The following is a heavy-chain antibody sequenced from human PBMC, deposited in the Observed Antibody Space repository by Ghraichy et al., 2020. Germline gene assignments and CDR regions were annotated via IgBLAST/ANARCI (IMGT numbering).Heavy chain of an antibody. Sequence: GGSLRLSCAASGFTFSSYSMNWVRQAPGKGVEWVSSISSSSSYIYYADSVKGRFTISRDNAKNSLYLQMNSLRVEDTAVYYCARGSTGVFAYWGQGTLVTVS. CDR3: ARGSTGVFAY. CDR1: GFTFSSYS. D-gene: IGHD7-27*01. J-gene: IGHJ4*02. V-gene: IGHV3-21*01. CDR2: ISSSSSYI.